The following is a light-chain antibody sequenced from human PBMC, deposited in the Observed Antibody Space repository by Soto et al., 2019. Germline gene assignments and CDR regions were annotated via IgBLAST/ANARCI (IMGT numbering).Light chain of an antibody. Sequence: ELVLTQSPVTLSLSPGERATLSCRASQRVGGSYLAWYQQKRGQAPRLLIYDASSRATDIPDRFNGSGSGTDFTLTISKLEPEDFAVYYCQQSGSTTWTFGQGTKVEI. CDR3: QQSGSTTWT. CDR2: DAS. V-gene: IGKV3-20*01. CDR1: QRVGGSY. J-gene: IGKJ1*01.